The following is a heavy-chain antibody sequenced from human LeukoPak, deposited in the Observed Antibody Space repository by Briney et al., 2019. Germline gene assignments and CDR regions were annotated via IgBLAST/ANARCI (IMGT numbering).Heavy chain of an antibody. CDR2: IYPGDSDT. J-gene: IGHJ4*02. D-gene: IGHD2-2*02. V-gene: IGHV5-51*01. CDR3: ARQDCSSTSCYTGIDY. Sequence: KCGESLKISCKGSGYSFTSYWIGWVRQMPGKGLEWVGIIYPGDSDTRYSPSFQGQVTISADKSISTAYLQWSSLKASDTAMYYCARQDCSSTSCYTGIDYWGQGTLVAVSS. CDR1: GYSFTSYW.